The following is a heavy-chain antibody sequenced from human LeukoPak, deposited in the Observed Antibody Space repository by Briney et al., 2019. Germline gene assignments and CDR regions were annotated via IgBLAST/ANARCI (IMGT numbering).Heavy chain of an antibody. CDR2: TYTSGST. Sequence: PSETLSLTCTVSGGSISSYDWSWIRQPAGTGLEWIGRTYTSGSTNYNPSLKSRVTMSVDMSKNQFSLKLSSMIAADTAVYYCARVSSSWYQDWYFDLWGRGTLVTVPS. CDR1: GGSISSYD. D-gene: IGHD6-13*01. CDR3: ARVSSSWYQDWYFDL. J-gene: IGHJ2*01. V-gene: IGHV4-4*07.